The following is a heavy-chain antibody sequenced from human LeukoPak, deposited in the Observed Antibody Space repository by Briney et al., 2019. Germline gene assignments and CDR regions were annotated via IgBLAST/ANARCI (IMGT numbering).Heavy chain of an antibody. CDR3: AREMAYLRYFDWLSNWFDP. Sequence: GASVKVSCKASGYTFTSYGISWVRQAPGQGLEWMGWISAYNGNTNYAQKLQGRVTMTTDTSTSTAYMELRSLRSDDTAVYYCAREMAYLRYFDWLSNWFDPWGQGTLVTVSS. D-gene: IGHD3-9*01. CDR1: GYTFTSYG. V-gene: IGHV1-18*01. J-gene: IGHJ5*02. CDR2: ISAYNGNT.